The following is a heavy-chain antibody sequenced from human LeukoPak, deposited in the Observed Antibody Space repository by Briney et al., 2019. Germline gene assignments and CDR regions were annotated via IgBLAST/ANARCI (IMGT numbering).Heavy chain of an antibody. CDR3: AKVGGVTMVRGTDY. J-gene: IGHJ4*02. D-gene: IGHD3-10*01. CDR2: ISGSGGST. V-gene: IGHV3-23*01. CDR1: GFTFSSYA. Sequence: GGSLRLSCAAFGFTFSSYAMSWVRQAPGKGLEWVSAISGSGGSTYYADSVKGRFTISRDNSKNTLYLQMNSLRAEDTAVYYCAKVGGVTMVRGTDYWGQGTLVTVSS.